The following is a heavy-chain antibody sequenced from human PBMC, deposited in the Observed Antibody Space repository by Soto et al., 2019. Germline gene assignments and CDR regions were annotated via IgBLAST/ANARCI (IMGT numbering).Heavy chain of an antibody. D-gene: IGHD3-10*01. V-gene: IGHV4-59*01. CDR2: IYYSGST. Sequence: SETLSLTCTVSGGSISSYYWSWIRQPPGKGLEWIGYIYYSGSTNYNPSLKSRVTISVDTSKNQFSLKLSSVTAADTAVYFCARAFYGSGSYYFDYWGQGTLVTVSS. CDR3: ARAFYGSGSYYFDY. J-gene: IGHJ4*02. CDR1: GGSISSYY.